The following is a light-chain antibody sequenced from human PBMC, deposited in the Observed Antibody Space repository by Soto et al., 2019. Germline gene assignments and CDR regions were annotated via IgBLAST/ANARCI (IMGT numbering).Light chain of an antibody. CDR3: LQDYNYPWT. V-gene: IGKV1-6*01. Sequence: AIQMTQSPSSLSASVGDRVTITCRASQDIRHDLGWYQERPGQAPKLLIYAASNLQTGVPSRFSGSGSGTYFTLTISSLQPEDFATYYCLQDYNYPWTFGQGTKVEI. CDR1: QDIRHD. CDR2: AAS. J-gene: IGKJ1*01.